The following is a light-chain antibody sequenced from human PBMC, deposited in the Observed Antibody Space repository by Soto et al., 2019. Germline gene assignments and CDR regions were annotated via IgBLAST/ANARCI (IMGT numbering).Light chain of an antibody. CDR3: QHLDSYST. CDR2: DAS. Sequence: EIVLTQSPATLSLSPGERATLSCRASQSVGIQLAWYQQKPGQTPRLLIYDASNRATGIPARFSGSGTGTDFTLTITSLEPEDFAVYYCQHLDSYSTFGQGTRLEIK. V-gene: IGKV3-11*01. CDR1: QSVGIQ. J-gene: IGKJ5*01.